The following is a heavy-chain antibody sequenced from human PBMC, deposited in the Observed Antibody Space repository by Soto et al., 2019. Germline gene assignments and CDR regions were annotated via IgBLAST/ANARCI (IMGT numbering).Heavy chain of an antibody. J-gene: IGHJ4*02. CDR1: GYTFTSYG. Sequence: QVQLVQSGAEVKKPGASVKVSCKASGYTFTSYGISWVRQAPGQGLEWMGWISAYNGNTNYAQKLQGRVTMTTDTTTSTADMELSCLRSDDTAVYYCAGDRITIFGVVIINLDYWGQGTLVTFSS. CDR3: AGDRITIFGVVIINLDY. V-gene: IGHV1-18*01. CDR2: ISAYNGNT. D-gene: IGHD3-3*01.